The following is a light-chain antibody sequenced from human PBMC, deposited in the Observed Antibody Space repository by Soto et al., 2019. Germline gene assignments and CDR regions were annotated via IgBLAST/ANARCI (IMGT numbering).Light chain of an antibody. CDR1: QSISSW. CDR2: DAS. CDR3: QQAHSFPT. J-gene: IGKJ1*01. V-gene: IGKV1-5*01. Sequence: DIQMTQSPSTLSASVGDRVTITCRASQSISSWLAWYQQKPGKAPKLLIYDASSLESGVPSRFSGSGSGADFTLTISSLQPEDSATYYCQQAHSFPTFGQGTKVDI.